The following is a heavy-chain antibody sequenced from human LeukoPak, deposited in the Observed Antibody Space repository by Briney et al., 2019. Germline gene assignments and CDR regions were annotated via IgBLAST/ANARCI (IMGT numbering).Heavy chain of an antibody. J-gene: IGHJ4*02. CDR2: IYPGDSDT. CDR1: GYSFTSYW. D-gene: IGHD6-13*01. V-gene: IGHV5-51*01. CDR3: ARWGRIAAAGSGIDY. Sequence: GESLQISCKGSGYSFTSYWIGWVRQMPGKGLEWMGIIYPGDSDTRYSPSFQGQVTISADKSISTAYLQWSSLKASDTAMYYCARWGRIAAAGSGIDYWGQGTLVTVSS.